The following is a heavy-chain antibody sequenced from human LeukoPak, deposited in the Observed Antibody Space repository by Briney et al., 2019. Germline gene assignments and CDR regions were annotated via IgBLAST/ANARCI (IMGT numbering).Heavy chain of an antibody. CDR1: GGSISSYY. CDR3: ARWVGRYSSGYYAALYYYYMDV. Sequence: SETLFLTCTVSGGSISSYYWSWIRQPAGKGLEWIGRIYISGSGSTNYNPSLKSRVTISVDTSKNQFSLKLSSVTAADTAVYYCARWVGRYSSGYYAALYYYYMDVWGKGTTVTVSS. V-gene: IGHV4-4*07. D-gene: IGHD3-22*01. J-gene: IGHJ6*03. CDR2: IYISGSGST.